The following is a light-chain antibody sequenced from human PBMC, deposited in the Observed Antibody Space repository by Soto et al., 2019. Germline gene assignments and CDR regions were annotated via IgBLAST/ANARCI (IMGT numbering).Light chain of an antibody. CDR1: QTVTSNY. V-gene: IGKV3-20*01. CDR3: QQYAGSPST. Sequence: EIVLTQSPGTLSLSPGERATLSCRASQTVTSNYLAWYQRKPGQAPRLLIYGASSRATDIPDRFSGSGSGTDFTRTITRLEPEDCAVYFCQQYAGSPSTFGQGTKVEIK. CDR2: GAS. J-gene: IGKJ1*01.